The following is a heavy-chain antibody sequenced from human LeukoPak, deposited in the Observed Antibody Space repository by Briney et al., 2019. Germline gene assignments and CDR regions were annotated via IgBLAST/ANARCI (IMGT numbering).Heavy chain of an antibody. CDR1: EDTFSSYW. CDR3: ATATLTGFGFDV. V-gene: IGHV5-51*01. J-gene: IGHJ3*01. CDR2: IHPGDSDT. Sequence: GESLNISCKGSEDTFSSYWIGWVRQMPGTGLEWMGIIHPGDSDTRYSPSFKGQVTISADKSISTAYLEWSSLKASDTAMYYCATATLTGFGFDVWGQGTMVTVSS. D-gene: IGHD3-9*01.